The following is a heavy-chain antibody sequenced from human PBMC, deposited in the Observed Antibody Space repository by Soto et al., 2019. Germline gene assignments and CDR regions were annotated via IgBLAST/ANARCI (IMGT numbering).Heavy chain of an antibody. CDR3: ARLGYYDFPFDP. J-gene: IGHJ5*02. CDR1: GYTFTSYG. CDR2: ISAYNGNT. D-gene: IGHD3-3*01. V-gene: IGHV1-18*01. Sequence: ASVKVSCKASGYTFTSYGISWVRQAPGQGLEWMGWISAYNGNTNYAQKLQGRVTMTTDTSTSTAYMELRSLSSVTAADTAVYYCARLGYYDFPFDPWGQGTLVTVSS.